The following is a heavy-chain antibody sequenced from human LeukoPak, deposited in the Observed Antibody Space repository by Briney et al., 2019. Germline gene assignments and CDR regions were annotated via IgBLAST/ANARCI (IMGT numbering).Heavy chain of an antibody. CDR2: IYYSGST. D-gene: IGHD3-16*01. Sequence: SETLSLTCTVSGGSISSSSYYWGWIRQPPGKGLEWIGSIYYSGSTYYNPSLKSRVTISVDTSKNQFSLKPSSVTAADTAVYYCARGYEGDPIDYWGQGTLVTVSS. CDR1: GGSISSSSYY. V-gene: IGHV4-39*01. J-gene: IGHJ4*02. CDR3: ARGYEGDPIDY.